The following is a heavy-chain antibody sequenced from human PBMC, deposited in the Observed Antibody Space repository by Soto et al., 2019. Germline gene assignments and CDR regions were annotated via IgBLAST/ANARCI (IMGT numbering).Heavy chain of an antibody. Sequence: GASVKVSCKASGGTFSSYAISWVRQAPGQGLEWMGGIIPIFGTANYAQKFQGRVTITADESTSTAYMELSSLRSEDTAVYYCARGSTVTTLYYYYGMDVWGQGTTVTVSS. D-gene: IGHD4-17*01. J-gene: IGHJ6*02. CDR1: GGTFSSYA. CDR2: IIPIFGTA. V-gene: IGHV1-69*13. CDR3: ARGSTVTTLYYYYGMDV.